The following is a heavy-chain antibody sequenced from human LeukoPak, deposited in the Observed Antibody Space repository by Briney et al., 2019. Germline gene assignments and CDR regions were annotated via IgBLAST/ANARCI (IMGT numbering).Heavy chain of an antibody. D-gene: IGHD7-27*01. CDR3: ARVWAWGSGNYFDY. CDR2: LNWNGDNT. J-gene: IGHJ4*02. Sequence: GGALRLSCAASGFTFDDYVMPRVRQAPGKGLEWVSGLNWNGDNTGYADSVKGRFTISRDNAKNSLYLQMNSLRAEDTALYYCARVWAWGSGNYFDYWGQGTLVTVSS. CDR1: GFTFDDYV. V-gene: IGHV3-20*04.